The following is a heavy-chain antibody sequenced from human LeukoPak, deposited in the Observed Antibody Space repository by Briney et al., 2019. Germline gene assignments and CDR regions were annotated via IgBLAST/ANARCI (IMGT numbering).Heavy chain of an antibody. J-gene: IGHJ4*02. V-gene: IGHV4-34*01. CDR1: GASFSGYY. D-gene: IGHD7-27*01. Sequence: SETLSLTCAVYGASFSGYYWSWIRQPPGKGLEWIGEINHSGRTNYNPSLKSRVTISVDTSKNQFSLKLSSVTAADTAVYYCAREGWGYYFDFWGQGTLVTVSS. CDR2: INHSGRT. CDR3: AREGWGYYFDF.